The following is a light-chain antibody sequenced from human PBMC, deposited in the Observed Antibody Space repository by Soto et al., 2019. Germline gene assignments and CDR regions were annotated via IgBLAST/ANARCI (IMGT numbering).Light chain of an antibody. J-gene: IGKJ1*01. CDR1: QSVSSSY. CDR2: GAS. CDR3: QQYGSSQT. Sequence: EIVLTQSPGTLSLSPGERATLSCRASQSVSSSYLAWYQQKPGQAPRLLIYGASSRATGIPDRFSGSGSGTYFTLTISRLEPEYFAVYYCQQYGSSQTFGQGTKVEIK. V-gene: IGKV3-20*01.